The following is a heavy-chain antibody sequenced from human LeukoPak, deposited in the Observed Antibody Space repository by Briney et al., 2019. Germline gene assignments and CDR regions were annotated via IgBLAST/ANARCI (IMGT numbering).Heavy chain of an antibody. J-gene: IGHJ5*02. V-gene: IGHV4-30-4*07. D-gene: IGHD6-13*01. CDR2: IYYSGST. CDR3: ARDWGGSSWYVGWFDP. Sequence: KASETLSLTCAVSGGSISSGGYSWSWIRQPPGKGLEWIGYIYYSGSTYYNPSLKSRVTISVDTSKNQFSLKLSSVTAADTAVYYCARDWGGSSWYVGWFDPWGQGTLVTVSS. CDR1: GGSISSGGYS.